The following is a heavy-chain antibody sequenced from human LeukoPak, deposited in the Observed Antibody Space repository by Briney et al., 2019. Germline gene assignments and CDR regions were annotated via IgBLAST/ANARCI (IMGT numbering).Heavy chain of an antibody. J-gene: IGHJ3*02. CDR2: ISSSSSYI. D-gene: IGHD3-10*01. CDR3: ARDNRGAFDI. CDR1: GFTFSPYA. Sequence: GGSLRLSCAASGFTFSPYAMNWVRQAPGKGLEWVSSISSSSSYIYYADSVKGRFTISRDNAKNSLYLQMNSLRAEDTAVYYCARDNRGAFDIWGQGTMVTVSS. V-gene: IGHV3-21*01.